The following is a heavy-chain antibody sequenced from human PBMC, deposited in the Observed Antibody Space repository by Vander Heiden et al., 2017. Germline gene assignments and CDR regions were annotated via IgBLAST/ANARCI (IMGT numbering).Heavy chain of an antibody. D-gene: IGHD3-22*01. J-gene: IGHJ4*02. CDR3: ANTKWWYYDSPGDY. Sequence: EVQLLESGGGLVQPGGSLGLSCAASGFTCSSYAMRWVRQAPGKGLEWVSAISGSGGSTYYADSGKGRFTISRDNSKNTLYLQMNSMRAEDTAVYYCANTKWWYYDSPGDYWVQGTLVTVSS. CDR1: GFTCSSYA. CDR2: ISGSGGST. V-gene: IGHV3-23*01.